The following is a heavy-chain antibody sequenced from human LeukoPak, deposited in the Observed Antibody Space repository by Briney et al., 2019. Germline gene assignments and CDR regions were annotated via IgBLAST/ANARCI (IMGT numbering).Heavy chain of an antibody. CDR1: GYTFTSYD. CDR3: ARQVGGYYYYGMDV. CDR2: MNPNSGNT. J-gene: IGHJ6*02. V-gene: IGHV1-8*01. D-gene: IGHD2-15*01. Sequence: ASVKVSCKASGYTFTSYDINWVRQATGQGLEWMGWMNPNSGNTGYARKFQGRVTMTRNTSISTAYMELSSLRSEDTAVYYCARQVGGYYYYGMDVWGQGTTVTVSS.